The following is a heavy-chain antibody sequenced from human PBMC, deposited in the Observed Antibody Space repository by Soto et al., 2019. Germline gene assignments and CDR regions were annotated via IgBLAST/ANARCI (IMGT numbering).Heavy chain of an antibody. CDR3: VHHGGDPSSHDF. V-gene: IGHV4-4*02. Sequence: QVQLQESGPGLVNPSGTLSLTCAVSGGSLSSSNWWRWVRQPPGKALELLGEILYSGSTKYNPSLNSRVTITADQSKNHLSLRLSSVTAADTAVYYCVHHGGDPSSHDFWGQGILVTVSS. J-gene: IGHJ4*01. D-gene: IGHD4-17*01. CDR2: ILYSGST. CDR1: GGSLSSSNW.